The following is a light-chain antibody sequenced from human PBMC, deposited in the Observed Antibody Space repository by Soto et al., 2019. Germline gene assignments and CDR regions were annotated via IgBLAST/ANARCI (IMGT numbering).Light chain of an antibody. CDR3: SSYAGSSIPVA. Sequence: QLVLTQPPSASGSPGQSVTISCTGASSDVGGYNFVSWYQHHPGKAPRLMIYDVTQRPSGVPDRFSGSKSGNTASLTVSGLQVDDDAYYYCSSYAGSSIPVAFGGGTKLTVL. V-gene: IGLV2-8*01. CDR1: SSDVGGYNF. J-gene: IGLJ2*01. CDR2: DVT.